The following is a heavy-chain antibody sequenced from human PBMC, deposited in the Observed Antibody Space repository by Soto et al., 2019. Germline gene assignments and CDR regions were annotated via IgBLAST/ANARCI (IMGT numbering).Heavy chain of an antibody. CDR2: NIPTFGTA. CDR3: AGEIPTYYGSGSYYNPDWCDP. CDR1: GGTFSSYA. Sequence: SVKVSCKASGGTFSSYAISWVRQAPVQGLEWMGGNIPTFGTANYAQKFQGGVTITADESTSTACMELSSLRSEDMAVYYCAGEIPTYYGSGSYYNPDWCDPWGQGTLVTVS. J-gene: IGHJ5*02. V-gene: IGHV1-69*13. D-gene: IGHD3-10*01.